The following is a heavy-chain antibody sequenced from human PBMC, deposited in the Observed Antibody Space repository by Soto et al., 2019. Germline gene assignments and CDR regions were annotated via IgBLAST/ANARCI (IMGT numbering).Heavy chain of an antibody. CDR2: IVVASGYS. CDR3: AADVIGVAGDFDH. D-gene: IGHD6-19*01. J-gene: IGHJ4*02. V-gene: IGHV1-58*01. CDR1: GFTFGSSA. Sequence: LVQSGPDVKKPGTSVQVSCKTSGFTFGSSAVPWVRQFGGQRLEWIGWIVVASGYSNVAQKFQDRVSLTRNLSTNTAFMELSSLTSENSAIYYCAADVIGVAGDFDHWGQGTLVSVSS.